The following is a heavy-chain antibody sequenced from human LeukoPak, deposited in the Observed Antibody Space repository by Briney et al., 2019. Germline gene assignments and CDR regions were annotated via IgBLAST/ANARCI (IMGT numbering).Heavy chain of an antibody. D-gene: IGHD3-22*01. CDR3: ARVPYYYDSSGAFDV. J-gene: IGHJ3*01. Sequence: SETLSLTCAVYGGSFSGYYWSWIRQPPGKGLEWIGEINHCGSTNFNPSLKSRVTISVDTSKNQFALKLSSVTAADTAMYFCARVPYYYDSSGAFDVWGLGTMVTVSS. CDR1: GGSFSGYY. CDR2: INHCGST. V-gene: IGHV4-34*01.